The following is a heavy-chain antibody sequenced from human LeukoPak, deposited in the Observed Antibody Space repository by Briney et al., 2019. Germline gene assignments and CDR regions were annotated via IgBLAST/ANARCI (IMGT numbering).Heavy chain of an antibody. Sequence: ASVKVSCKASGYTFTGYYMHWVRQAPGQGLEWMGWINPNSGGTNYAQKFQGRVTMARDTSISTAYMELSRLRSDDTAVYYCAREEQSGDIVASDYWGQGTLVTVSS. CDR2: INPNSGGT. CDR3: AREEQSGDIVASDY. D-gene: IGHD5-12*01. J-gene: IGHJ4*02. V-gene: IGHV1-2*02. CDR1: GYTFTGYY.